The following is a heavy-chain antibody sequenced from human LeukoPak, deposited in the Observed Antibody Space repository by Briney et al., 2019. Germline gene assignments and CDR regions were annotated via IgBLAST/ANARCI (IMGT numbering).Heavy chain of an antibody. J-gene: IGHJ5*02. D-gene: IGHD5-18*01. CDR3: ARDTAMAYYEESYFDP. CDR1: GYTFTSYA. Sequence: EASVTVSCKASGYTFTSYAMHWVRQAPGQRLEWMGWINAGNGNTKYSQKFQGRVTLTTDTSTSTAYMELRSLRSDDTAVYYCARDTAMAYYEESYFDPWGQGTLVTVSS. CDR2: INAGNGNT. V-gene: IGHV1-3*01.